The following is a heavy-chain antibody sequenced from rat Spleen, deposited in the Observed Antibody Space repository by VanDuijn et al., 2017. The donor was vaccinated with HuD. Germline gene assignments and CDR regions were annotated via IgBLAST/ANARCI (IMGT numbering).Heavy chain of an antibody. CDR3: VREDRGVDY. Sequence: EVQLVESGGGLVQPGRSLKLSCAAFGFNFNDYWMGWVRQAPGKGLEWIGEINKDSRTKKYSPSLKDKFSISRDNAQNTLYLQMTKLGSEDTAIYYCVREDRGVDYWGQGVMVTVSS. CDR1: GFNFNDYW. CDR2: INKDSRTK. V-gene: IGHV4-2*01. J-gene: IGHJ2*01.